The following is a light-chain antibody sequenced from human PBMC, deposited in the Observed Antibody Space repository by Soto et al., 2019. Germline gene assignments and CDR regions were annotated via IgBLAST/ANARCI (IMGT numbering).Light chain of an antibody. CDR3: QSYDATNQV. Sequence: NFMLTQPHSVSESPGKTVIISCTRSSGSIASNYVQWYQQRPGSSPTTVIYEDNQRPSGVPDRFSGSIDSSSNSASLTVSGLETEEEADYFCQSYDATNQVFGGGTKLTVL. J-gene: IGLJ3*02. CDR2: EDN. CDR1: SGSIASNY. V-gene: IGLV6-57*01.